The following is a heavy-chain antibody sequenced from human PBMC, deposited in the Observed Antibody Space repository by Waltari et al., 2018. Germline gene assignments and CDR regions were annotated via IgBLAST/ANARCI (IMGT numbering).Heavy chain of an antibody. Sequence: VQLVESGGGVVQPGGSLRLSCAASGFTFSNYWMSWVRQAPGKGLEWVANIKQDGSEKHYMDSLKGRFTISRDNAKNSVYLQVNSLRAEDTAVFYCARIGYRSSSFDYWGQGSLVTVSS. CDR1: GFTFSNYW. J-gene: IGHJ4*02. CDR2: IKQDGSEK. CDR3: ARIGYRSSSFDY. V-gene: IGHV3-7*01. D-gene: IGHD6-6*01.